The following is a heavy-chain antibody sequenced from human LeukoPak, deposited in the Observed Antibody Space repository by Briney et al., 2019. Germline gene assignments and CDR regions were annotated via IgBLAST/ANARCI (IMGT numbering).Heavy chain of an antibody. V-gene: IGHV1-24*01. CDR1: GYSLTELS. Sequence: EASVKVSCKVSGYSLTELSMQWVRQAPGKGLEWMGGFDPEDGETIYAQKFQGRVTMTRDTSTSTVYMELSSLRSEDTAVYYCAREQGSDYVWGSYRPVSDYYYYGMDVWGQGTTVTVSS. CDR3: AREQGSDYVWGSYRPVSDYYYYGMDV. D-gene: IGHD3-16*02. CDR2: FDPEDGET. J-gene: IGHJ6*02.